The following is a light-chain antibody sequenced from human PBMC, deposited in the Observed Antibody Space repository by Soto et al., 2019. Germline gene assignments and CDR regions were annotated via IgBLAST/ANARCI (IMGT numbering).Light chain of an antibody. CDR2: SAS. V-gene: IGKV3-20*01. J-gene: IGKJ1*01. Sequence: EIVMTQSPATLSVSPGERATLSCRVGHSVSSSYLAWYQQKPGQAPRLLIYSASSRATGIPDRFSGSGSGTDFTLTISRLEPEDFAVYYCQQYGSSPTFGQGTKVDIK. CDR3: QQYGSSPT. CDR1: HSVSSSY.